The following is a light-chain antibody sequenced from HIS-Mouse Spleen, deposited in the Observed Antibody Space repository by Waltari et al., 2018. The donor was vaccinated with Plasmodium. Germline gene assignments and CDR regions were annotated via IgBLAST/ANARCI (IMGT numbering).Light chain of an antibody. CDR3: CSYAGSSYV. Sequence: QSALPQPASVSGSPGQSITISCTGTSSDVGMYNLVSWYQQHPGKAPKLMIYEGSKRPSGVSNRFSGSKSGNTASLTISGLQAEDEADYYCCSYAGSSYVFGTGTKVTVL. CDR1: SSDVGMYNL. V-gene: IGLV2-23*01. J-gene: IGLJ1*01. CDR2: EGS.